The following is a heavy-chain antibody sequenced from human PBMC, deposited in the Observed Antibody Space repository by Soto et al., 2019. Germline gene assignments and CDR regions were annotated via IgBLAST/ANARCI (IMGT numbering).Heavy chain of an antibody. V-gene: IGHV3-30*03. D-gene: IGHD2-15*01. J-gene: IGHJ4*02. CDR2: ISYDGNNK. CDR3: AHPGGYCSGGTCVTADY. CDR1: GFTFSSYG. Sequence: QVQLVESGGGVVQPGMALKLSCEASGFTFSSYGMHWVRQAPGKGLEWLTVISYDGNNKSYADSVKGRFTISRDNSKNTLYLHMNSLRPEDTAVYYCAHPGGYCSGGTCVTADYWGQGTLVTVSS.